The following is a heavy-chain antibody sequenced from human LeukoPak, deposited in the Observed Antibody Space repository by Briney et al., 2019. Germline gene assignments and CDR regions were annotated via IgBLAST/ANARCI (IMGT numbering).Heavy chain of an antibody. J-gene: IGHJ4*02. D-gene: IGHD2-2*01. Sequence: GGSLRLSCAASGFTVSSNYMSWVRQAPGKGLEWVSVIYSGGSTYYADYVKGRFTISRDNSKNTLYLQMNSLRAEDTAVYYCAVVVPAASTFDYWGQGTLVTVSS. V-gene: IGHV3-66*02. CDR3: AVVVPAASTFDY. CDR1: GFTVSSNY. CDR2: IYSGGST.